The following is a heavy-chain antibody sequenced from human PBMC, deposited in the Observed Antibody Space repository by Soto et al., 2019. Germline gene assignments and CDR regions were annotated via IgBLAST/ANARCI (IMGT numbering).Heavy chain of an antibody. Sequence: GGSLSLSCAASGFNFSSYAMSWVRPAPGKGLEWVSAISGSGGSTYYADSVKGRFTISRDNSKNTLYLQMNSLRAEDTAVYYCAKDRYSGYDFGYFDYWGQGTLVTVSS. CDR3: AKDRYSGYDFGYFDY. V-gene: IGHV3-23*01. CDR1: GFNFSSYA. CDR2: ISGSGGST. D-gene: IGHD5-12*01. J-gene: IGHJ4*02.